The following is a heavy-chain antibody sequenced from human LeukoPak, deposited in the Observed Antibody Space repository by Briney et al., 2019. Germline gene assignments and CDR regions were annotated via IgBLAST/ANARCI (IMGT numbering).Heavy chain of an antibody. D-gene: IGHD3/OR15-3a*01. CDR2: IHYTGEI. CDR3: VRQPSDWASFDY. CDR1: GGSINSHY. V-gene: IGHV4-59*08. J-gene: IGHJ4*01. Sequence: SETLSLTCTVSGGSINSHYWSWVRQPPGKGLEWIAYIHYTGEIKYNPSLKSRVSISADTPKNQFSLRLNSVTAADTAVYYCVRQPSDWASFDYWGQEPWSPFPQ.